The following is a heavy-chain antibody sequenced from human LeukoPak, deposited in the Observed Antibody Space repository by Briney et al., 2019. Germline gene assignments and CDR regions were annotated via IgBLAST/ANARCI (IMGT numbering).Heavy chain of an antibody. Sequence: SVKVSCKASGGTFSSYAISWARQAPGQGLEWMGGIIPIFGTANYAQKFQGRVTITADESTSTAYMELSSLRSEDTAVYYCASSYDSSGYSDYWGQGTLVTVSS. J-gene: IGHJ4*02. CDR1: GGTFSSYA. CDR3: ASSYDSSGYSDY. V-gene: IGHV1-69*13. D-gene: IGHD3-22*01. CDR2: IIPIFGTA.